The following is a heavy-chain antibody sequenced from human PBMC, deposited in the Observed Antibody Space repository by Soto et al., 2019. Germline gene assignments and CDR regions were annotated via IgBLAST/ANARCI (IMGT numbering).Heavy chain of an antibody. D-gene: IGHD2-2*01. CDR1: GYTFTSYY. Sequence: ASVKVSCKASGYTFTSYYMHWVRQAPGQGLEWMGIINPSGGSTSYAQKFQGRVTMTRDTSTSTVYMEPSSLRSEDTAVYYCAIDLRGIVVVPAAIRWTNWCDPWGQRTLVTVSS. CDR3: AIDLRGIVVVPAAIRWTNWCDP. CDR2: INPSGGST. V-gene: IGHV1-46*01. J-gene: IGHJ5*02.